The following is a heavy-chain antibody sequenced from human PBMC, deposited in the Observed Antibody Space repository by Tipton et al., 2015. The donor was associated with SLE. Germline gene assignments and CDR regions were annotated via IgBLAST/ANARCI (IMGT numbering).Heavy chain of an antibody. Sequence: TLSLTCAVYGGSFSGYYWSWIRQPPVKGLEWIGDINHSGSANYNPSLKSRVTISVDTSKNQFSLKLSSVTAADTAVYYCARGGYSYGYTWGQGTLVTVSS. D-gene: IGHD5-18*01. CDR3: ARGGYSYGYT. CDR1: GGSFSGYY. J-gene: IGHJ5*02. V-gene: IGHV4-34*01. CDR2: INHSGSA.